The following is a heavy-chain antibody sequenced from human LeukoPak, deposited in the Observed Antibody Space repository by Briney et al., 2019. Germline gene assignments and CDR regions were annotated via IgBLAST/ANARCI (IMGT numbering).Heavy chain of an antibody. Sequence: PGGSLRLSCAASGFTFSSYGMHWVRQAPGKGLEWVAVISYDGSNKYYADSVKGRFTISRDNSKNTLYLQMNSLRAEDTAVYYCARDVLLWFGELSDPSYYFDYWGQGTLVTVSP. CDR2: ISYDGSNK. D-gene: IGHD3-10*01. CDR1: GFTFSSYG. CDR3: ARDVLLWFGELSDPSYYFDY. J-gene: IGHJ4*02. V-gene: IGHV3-30*19.